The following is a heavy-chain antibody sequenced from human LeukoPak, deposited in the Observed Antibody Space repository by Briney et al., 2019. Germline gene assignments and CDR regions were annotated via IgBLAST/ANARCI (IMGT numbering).Heavy chain of an antibody. Sequence: GGSLRLSCAASGFTFSSYAMHWVRQAPGKGLEWVAVISYDGSNKYYADSVKGRRTISRDNSKNTLYLQMNSLRAEDTAVYYCARAARYCSSTSCYFVYWGQGTLVTVSS. CDR3: ARAARYCSSTSCYFVY. CDR2: ISYDGSNK. J-gene: IGHJ4*02. CDR1: GFTFSSYA. D-gene: IGHD2-2*01. V-gene: IGHV3-30-3*01.